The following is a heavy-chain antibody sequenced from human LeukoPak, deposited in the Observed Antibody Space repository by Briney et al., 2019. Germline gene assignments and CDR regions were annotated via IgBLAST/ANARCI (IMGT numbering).Heavy chain of an antibody. CDR2: ISGSGGST. J-gene: IGHJ3*02. V-gene: IGHV3-23*01. Sequence: SGESLKISCAASGFTFSSYAMSWVRQAPGKGLEWGSAISGSGGSTYYADSVKGRFTISRDNSKNTLFLQMNSLRAEDTAVYYCAKGRYYYDSSDAFDIWGQGTMVTVSS. CDR1: GFTFSSYA. CDR3: AKGRYYYDSSDAFDI. D-gene: IGHD3-22*01.